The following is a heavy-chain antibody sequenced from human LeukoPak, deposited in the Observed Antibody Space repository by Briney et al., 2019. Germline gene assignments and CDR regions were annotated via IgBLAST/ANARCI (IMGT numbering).Heavy chain of an antibody. CDR3: ARGIYHYYYGMDV. CDR2: IYCSGST. Sequence: SETLSLTCTVSGGSISSYYWSWIRQPPGKGLEWIGYIYCSGSTNYNPSLKSRVTISVDTSKNQFSLKLSSVTAADTAVYYCARGIYHYYYGMDVWGQGTTVTVSS. J-gene: IGHJ6*02. CDR1: GGSISSYY. V-gene: IGHV4-59*01.